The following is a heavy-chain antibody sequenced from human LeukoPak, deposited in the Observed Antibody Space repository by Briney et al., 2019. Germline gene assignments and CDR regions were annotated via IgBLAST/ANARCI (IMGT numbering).Heavy chain of an antibody. Sequence: SVKVSCRASGGTLSSFAISWVRQAPGQGLEWMGGIIPIFDTSHYAQKFQSRVTISADKATSTAYMELSSLRSDDTAVYYCAGGRIYSGSYYGYFDYWGQGTLVTVSS. CDR2: IIPIFDTS. V-gene: IGHV1-69*06. CDR1: GGTLSSFA. J-gene: IGHJ4*02. CDR3: AGGRIYSGSYYGYFDY. D-gene: IGHD1-26*01.